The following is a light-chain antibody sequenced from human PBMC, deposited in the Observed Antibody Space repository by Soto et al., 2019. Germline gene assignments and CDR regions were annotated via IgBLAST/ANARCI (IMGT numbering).Light chain of an antibody. CDR2: DTS. V-gene: IGKV3-11*01. CDR3: QQPTNWPIFP. Sequence: EIVLTQSPATLSLSPGERGTLSCRASQSVGRYLAWYQQKPGQAPRLLIYDTSNRATGIPARFSGSGSGTDFTLPISSIDPEDFAVYYCQQPTNWPIFPFGPWTKVDIK. CDR1: QSVGRY. J-gene: IGKJ3*01.